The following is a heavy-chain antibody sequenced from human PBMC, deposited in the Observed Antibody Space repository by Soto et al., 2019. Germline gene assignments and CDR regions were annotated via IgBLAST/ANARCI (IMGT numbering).Heavy chain of an antibody. V-gene: IGHV4-59*08. D-gene: IGHD4-4*01. CDR2: IYYSGST. CDR1: GGSISSYY. CDR3: ARRHYSNYEVLGYYYYMDV. J-gene: IGHJ6*03. Sequence: SETLSLTCTVSGGSISSYYWSWIRQPPGKGLEWIGYIYYSGSTNYNPSLKSRVTISVDTSKNQFSLKLSSVTAADTAVYYCARRHYSNYEVLGYYYYMDVWGKGTTVTASS.